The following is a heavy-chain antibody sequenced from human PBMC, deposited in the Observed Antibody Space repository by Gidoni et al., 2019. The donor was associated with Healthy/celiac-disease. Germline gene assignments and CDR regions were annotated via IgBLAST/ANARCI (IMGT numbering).Heavy chain of an antibody. Sequence: EVQLVESGGGLVQPGGSLRLSCAASGFTFSSYSMNWVRQAPGKGLEWVSYISSSSSTIYYADSVKGRFTISRDNAKNSLYLQMNSLRAEDTAVYYCARRAGGPLSWSFDYWGQGTLVTVSS. CDR1: GFTFSSYS. V-gene: IGHV3-48*01. J-gene: IGHJ4*02. CDR2: ISSSSSTI. D-gene: IGHD2-8*01. CDR3: ARRAGGPLSWSFDY.